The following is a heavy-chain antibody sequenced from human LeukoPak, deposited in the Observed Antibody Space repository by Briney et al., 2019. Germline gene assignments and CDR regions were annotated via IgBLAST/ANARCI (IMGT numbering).Heavy chain of an antibody. D-gene: IGHD4-11*01. V-gene: IGHV1-18*01. Sequence: ASVKVSCKASGYTFTSYGISWVRQAPGQGLEWMGWISAYNGNTNYAQKLQGRVTMTTDTSTSTAYMELRSLRSDDTAVYYCARTTPFNNQPLTPQGVWGKGTTVTISS. CDR2: ISAYNGNT. CDR3: ARTTPFNNQPLTPQGV. CDR1: GYTFTSYG. J-gene: IGHJ6*04.